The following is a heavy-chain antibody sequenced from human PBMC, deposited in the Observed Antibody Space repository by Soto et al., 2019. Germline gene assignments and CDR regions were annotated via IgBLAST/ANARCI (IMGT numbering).Heavy chain of an antibody. CDR3: ASTTVTIRGPNWFDP. CDR1: CGSISSYY. CDR2: IYYSGST. Sequence: SETLSLTCTVSCGSISSYYWSWIRQPPGKGLEWIGYIYYSGSTNYNPSLKSRVTISVDTSKNQFSLKLSSVTAADTAVYYCASTTVTIRGPNWFDPWGQGTLVTVSS. J-gene: IGHJ5*02. D-gene: IGHD4-17*01. V-gene: IGHV4-59*08.